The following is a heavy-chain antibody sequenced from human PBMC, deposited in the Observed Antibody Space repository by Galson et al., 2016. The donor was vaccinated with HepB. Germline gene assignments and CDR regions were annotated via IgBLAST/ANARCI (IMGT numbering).Heavy chain of an antibody. CDR1: GFNFGWSD. D-gene: IGHD2-8*02. CDR3: VRGRMAFVLGYQFRYFDF. CDR2: IGTKADT. V-gene: IGHV3-13*01. Sequence: SLRLSCAASGFNFGWSDMHWVHQTTAKGLEWVAAIGTKADTFYPDFAKGRFIISRDNAKSSLYLQLNGLRAGDTAVYFCVRGRMAFVLGYQFRYFDFWGRGTPVIVSS. J-gene: IGHJ2*01.